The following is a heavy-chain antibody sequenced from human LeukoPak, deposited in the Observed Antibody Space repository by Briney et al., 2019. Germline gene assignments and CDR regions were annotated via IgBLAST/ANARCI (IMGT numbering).Heavy chain of an antibody. D-gene: IGHD6-13*01. CDR1: GGSISSYY. CDR2: IYTSGST. V-gene: IGHV4-4*07. J-gene: IGHJ4*02. CDR3: ARRSGIAAAGPIDY. Sequence: SETLSLTCTVSGGSISSYYWSWIRQPAGKGLEWIGRIYTSGSTNYNPSLKSRVTMSVDTSKNQFSLKLSSVTAADTAVYYCARRSGIAAAGPIDYWGQGTLVTVSS.